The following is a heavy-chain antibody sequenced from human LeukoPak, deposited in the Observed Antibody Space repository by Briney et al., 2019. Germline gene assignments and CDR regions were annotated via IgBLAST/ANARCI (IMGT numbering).Heavy chain of an antibody. CDR3: AKEFIKGTFDL. Sequence: GGSLRLSCAASGFTFNSYAMTWVRQAPGKGLEWVSHVSGSGSTTYYADSVWGRFTISRDNSKNMLYLQMNSLRAEDTAVYYCAKEFIKGTFDLWGQGTVVSVSS. V-gene: IGHV3-23*01. D-gene: IGHD3-10*01. CDR1: GFTFNSYA. J-gene: IGHJ3*01. CDR2: VSGSGSTT.